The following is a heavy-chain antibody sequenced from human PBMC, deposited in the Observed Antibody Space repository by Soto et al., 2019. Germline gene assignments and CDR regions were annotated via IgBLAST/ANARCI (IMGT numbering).Heavy chain of an antibody. Sequence: GGSLRLSCAASGFTFSNAWMNWVRQAPGKGLEWVGRIKSKTDGGTTDYAAPVKGRFTISRDDSKNTLYLQMNSLKTEDTAVYYCTTENVAGTLGIIGYWGQGTLVTVSS. J-gene: IGHJ4*02. V-gene: IGHV3-15*07. CDR3: TTENVAGTLGIIGY. CDR2: IKSKTDGGTT. CDR1: GFTFSNAW. D-gene: IGHD6-19*01.